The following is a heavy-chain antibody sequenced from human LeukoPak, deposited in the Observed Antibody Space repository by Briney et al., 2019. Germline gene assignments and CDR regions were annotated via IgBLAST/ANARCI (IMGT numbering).Heavy chain of an antibody. CDR3: ARDPIPAASRMNWFDP. D-gene: IGHD2-2*01. J-gene: IGHJ5*02. CDR2: INAGNGNT. V-gene: IGHV1-3*01. Sequence: ASVKVSCKASGYTFTSYAMHWVRQAPGQRLEWMGWINAGNGNTKYSLKFQGRVTITRDTSASTAYMELSSLRSEDTAVYYCARDPIPAASRMNWFDPWGREPWSPSPQ. CDR1: GYTFTSYA.